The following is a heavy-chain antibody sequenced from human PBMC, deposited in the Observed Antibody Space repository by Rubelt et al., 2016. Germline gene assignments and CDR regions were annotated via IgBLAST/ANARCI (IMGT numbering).Heavy chain of an antibody. V-gene: IGHV3-72*01. D-gene: IGHD2-15*01. Sequence: EVQLVESGGDLVQPGGSLRLSCAASGFTFSDHDMDWVRQAPGKGLEWVGRTRNKANSYTTEYAASVKGRFIISRDDSKNSVSLQMNSLTTEDTAVYYCATGGHYFGSWARGTLVTVSS. CDR3: ATGGHYFGS. CDR2: TRNKANSYTT. J-gene: IGHJ4*02. CDR1: GFTFSDHD.